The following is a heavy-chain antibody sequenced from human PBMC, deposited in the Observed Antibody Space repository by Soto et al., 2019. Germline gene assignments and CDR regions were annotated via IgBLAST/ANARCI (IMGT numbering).Heavy chain of an antibody. CDR3: ARPVVVVAATSWFDP. J-gene: IGHJ5*02. CDR1: GGSISSSSYY. D-gene: IGHD2-15*01. CDR2: IYYSGST. Sequence: SETLSLTCTVSGGSISSSSYYWGWIRQPPGKGLEWIGSIYYSGSTYYNPSLKSRVTISVDTSKNQFSLKLSSVTAADTAVYYCARPVVVVAATSWFDPWGQGTLVTVSS. V-gene: IGHV4-39*01.